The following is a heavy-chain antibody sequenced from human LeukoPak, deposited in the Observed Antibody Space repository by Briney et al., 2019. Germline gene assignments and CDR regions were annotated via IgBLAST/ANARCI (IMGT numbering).Heavy chain of an antibody. CDR3: ARSVVVAATSQFDY. CDR2: IYYSGST. Sequence: SETLSLTCTVSGGSISSSSYYWGWIRQPPGKGLEWIGSIYYSGSTYYNPSLKSRVIISVDTSKNQFSLKLSSVTAADTAVYYCARSVVVAATSQFDYWGQGTLVTVSS. V-gene: IGHV4-39*07. CDR1: GGSISSSSYY. J-gene: IGHJ4*02. D-gene: IGHD2-15*01.